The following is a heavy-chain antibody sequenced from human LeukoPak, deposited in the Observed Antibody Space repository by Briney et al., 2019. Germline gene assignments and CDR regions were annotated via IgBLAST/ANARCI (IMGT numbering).Heavy chain of an antibody. CDR2: ISGSGGST. CDR1: GFTFSSYA. J-gene: IGHJ4*02. Sequence: PGGSLRLSCAASGFTFSSYAMSWVRQAPGKGLEWVSAISGSGGSTYYADSVKGRFTISRDNSKNTLYLQMNSLRAEDTAVYYCANLTPWIQLWSDRSDPIDYWGQGTLVTVSS. D-gene: IGHD5-18*01. V-gene: IGHV3-23*01. CDR3: ANLTPWIQLWSDRSDPIDY.